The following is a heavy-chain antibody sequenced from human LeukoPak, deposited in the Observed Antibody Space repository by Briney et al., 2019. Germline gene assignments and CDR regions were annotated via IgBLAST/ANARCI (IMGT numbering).Heavy chain of an antibody. J-gene: IGHJ5*02. Sequence: ASVKVSCKASGYTFTSYGISWVRQVPGQGLEWMGWISAYNGNTNYAQKLQGRVTMTTDTSTSTAYMELRSLRSDDTAVYYCARDRPIVATIVNHPNWFDPWGQGTLVTVSS. CDR2: ISAYNGNT. D-gene: IGHD5-12*01. V-gene: IGHV1-18*01. CDR1: GYTFTSYG. CDR3: ARDRPIVATIVNHPNWFDP.